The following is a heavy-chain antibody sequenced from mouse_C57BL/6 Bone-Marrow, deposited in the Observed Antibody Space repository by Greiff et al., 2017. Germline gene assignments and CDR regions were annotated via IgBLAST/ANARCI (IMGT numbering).Heavy chain of an antibody. D-gene: IGHD2-5*01. J-gene: IGHJ4*01. Sequence: DVKLVESGPGLAKPSQTLSLTCSVTGYSITSDYWNWIRKFPGNKLEYMGYISYSGSTYYNPSLKSRISITRDTSKNQYYLQLNSVTTEDTATYYCARYRSNFYYAMDYWGQGTSVTVSS. CDR2: ISYSGST. V-gene: IGHV3-8*01. CDR3: ARYRSNFYYAMDY. CDR1: GYSITSDY.